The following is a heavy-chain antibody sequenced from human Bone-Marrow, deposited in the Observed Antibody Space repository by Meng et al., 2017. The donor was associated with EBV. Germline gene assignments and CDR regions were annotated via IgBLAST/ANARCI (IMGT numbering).Heavy chain of an antibody. CDR1: VCSISTGYYY. V-gene: IGHV4-30-4*01. J-gene: IGHJ4*02. Sequence: VQLQLSRPGLVQPSQTLSLTCAVSVCSISTGYYYWTWIRQPPGKGLEWIGYMYYNGITYYNPYLKSRVTISGDSSKNQFSLKLTSVTAADTAVYFCARGSSFCSGGSCFENWGQGTLVTVSS. CDR2: MYYNGIT. D-gene: IGHD2-15*01. CDR3: ARGSSFCSGGSCFEN.